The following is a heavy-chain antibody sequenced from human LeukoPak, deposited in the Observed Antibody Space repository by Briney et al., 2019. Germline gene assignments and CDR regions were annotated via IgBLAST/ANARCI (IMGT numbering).Heavy chain of an antibody. CDR2: ISAYNGNT. V-gene: IGHV1-18*01. D-gene: IGHD3-3*01. J-gene: IGHJ5*02. CDR3: ARDRGDVLRFLEWYP. CDR1: GYTFTSYG. Sequence: ASVKVSCKASGYTFTSYGISWVRQAPGQGLEWMGWISAYNGNTNYAQKLQGRVTMTTDTSTSTAYMELRSLRSDDTAVYYCARDRGDVLRFLEWYPWGQGTLVIVSS.